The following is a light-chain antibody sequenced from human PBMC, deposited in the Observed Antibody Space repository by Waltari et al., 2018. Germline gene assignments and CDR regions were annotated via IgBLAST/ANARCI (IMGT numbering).Light chain of an antibody. CDR1: QSISTY. V-gene: IGKV3-11*01. J-gene: IGKJ1*01. Sequence: EIVLTQSPDTLSLSPGGRATLSCRASQSISTYLAWYQQRPGQAPRLLIYDASNRATGIPARFSGSGSGTDFTLTISSLEPEDFAVYYCQQRSNWWTFGQGTKVEIK. CDR2: DAS. CDR3: QQRSNWWT.